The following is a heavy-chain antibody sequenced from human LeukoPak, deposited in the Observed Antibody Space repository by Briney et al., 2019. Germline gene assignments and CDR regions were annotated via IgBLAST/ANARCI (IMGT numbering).Heavy chain of an antibody. D-gene: IGHD4-17*01. CDR3: ARGGITVTTHFDY. V-gene: IGHV4-30-4*08. Sequence: PSETLSLTCTVSGGSINSGDYYWSWIRQPPGKGLEWIGYIYYSGSTYYNPSLKSRVTISVDTSKNQFSLKLSSVTAADTAVYYCARGGITVTTHFDYWGQGTLVTVSS. J-gene: IGHJ4*02. CDR1: GGSINSGDYY. CDR2: IYYSGST.